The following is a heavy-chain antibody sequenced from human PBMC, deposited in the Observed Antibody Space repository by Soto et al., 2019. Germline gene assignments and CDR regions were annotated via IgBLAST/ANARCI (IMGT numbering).Heavy chain of an antibody. J-gene: IGHJ6*02. CDR3: ARGLRWNDPHYYYYYGMDV. CDR2: MNPNSGNT. V-gene: IGHV1-8*01. CDR1: GYTFTSYD. Sequence: ASVKVSCKASGYTFTSYDINWVRQATGQGLEWMGWMNPNSGNTGYAQKFQGRVTMTRNTSIGTAYMELSSLRSEDTAVYYCARGLRWNDPHYYYYYGMDVWGQGTTVTVSS. D-gene: IGHD1-1*01.